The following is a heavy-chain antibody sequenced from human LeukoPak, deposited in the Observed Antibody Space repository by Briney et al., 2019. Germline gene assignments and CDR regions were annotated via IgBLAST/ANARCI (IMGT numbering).Heavy chain of an antibody. J-gene: IGHJ6*03. D-gene: IGHD1-26*01. CDR2: ISGSGGNT. CDR3: AKDGDTVSGTYYFDMDV. Sequence: PGGTLRLSCAASGFTFSSYGMSWVRQAPGKGLEWVSAISGSGGNTNYADSVKGRFTISRDNTKNTLYLQMNSLRAEDTAVYYCAKDGDTVSGTYYFDMDVWGKGTTVTISS. V-gene: IGHV3-23*01. CDR1: GFTFSSYG.